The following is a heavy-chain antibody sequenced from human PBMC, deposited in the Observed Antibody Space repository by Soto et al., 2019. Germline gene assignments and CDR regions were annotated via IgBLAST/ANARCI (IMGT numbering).Heavy chain of an antibody. V-gene: IGHV4-30-4*01. Sequence: QVQLQESGPGLVKPSQTLSLTCFVSGDSISSANYYWSWIRQPPGKGLGWIGYIYDSGRTYYNPSLKSRLTVSVDPTKNHLSLKLTSVTAADTAAYYCARAVMGYCGGGGCYYCYSTDVWGQGTTVTVSS. D-gene: IGHD2-15*01. CDR1: GDSISSANYY. J-gene: IGHJ6*02. CDR3: ARAVMGYCGGGGCYYCYSTDV. CDR2: IYDSGRT.